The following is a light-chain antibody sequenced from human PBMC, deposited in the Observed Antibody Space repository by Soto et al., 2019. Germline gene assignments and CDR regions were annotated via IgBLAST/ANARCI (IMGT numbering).Light chain of an antibody. CDR2: GAS. CDR3: QQYGSSPPKFT. Sequence: EIVLTQSPGSLSLSPGERATISCRASQSVSSSYLAWYQQKPGQAPRLLIYGASSRATGIPDRFSGSGSGTDFTFTISRLEPEDFAVYYCQQYGSSPPKFTFGPGTKVDIK. J-gene: IGKJ3*01. V-gene: IGKV3-20*01. CDR1: QSVSSSY.